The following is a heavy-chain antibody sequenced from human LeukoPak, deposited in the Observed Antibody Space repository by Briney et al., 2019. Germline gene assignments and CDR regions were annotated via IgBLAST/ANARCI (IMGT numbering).Heavy chain of an antibody. CDR1: GGSISSYY. V-gene: IGHV4-59*08. CDR3: ARHRADWGWAAFDI. J-gene: IGHJ3*02. CDR2: IFYSGNT. D-gene: IGHD7-27*01. Sequence: PSETLSLTCTVSGGSISSYYWSWIRQPPGRGLEWIGYIFYSGNTNYNPSLKSRVTISVDTSKNQFSLKLSSVTAADTAVYHCARHRADWGWAAFDIWGQGTMVTVSS.